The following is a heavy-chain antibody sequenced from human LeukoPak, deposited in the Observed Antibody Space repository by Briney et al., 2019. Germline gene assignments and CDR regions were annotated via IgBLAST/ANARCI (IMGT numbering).Heavy chain of an antibody. CDR1: GYSFTSYW. V-gene: IGHV5-51*01. D-gene: IGHD2-15*01. J-gene: IGHJ4*02. Sequence: GESLKISCKGSGYSFTSYWIGWVRQMPGKGLEWMGIIYPGDSDTRYSPSFQGQVTISADESISTAYLQWSSLKASDTAMYYCARHVYCSGGSCRAFDYWGQGTLVTVSS. CDR3: ARHVYCSGGSCRAFDY. CDR2: IYPGDSDT.